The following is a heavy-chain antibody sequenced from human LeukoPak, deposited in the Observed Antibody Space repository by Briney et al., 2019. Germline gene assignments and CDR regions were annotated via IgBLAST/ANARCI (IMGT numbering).Heavy chain of an antibody. CDR3: VRTLPLGDL. CDR1: GFTFINYA. J-gene: IGHJ5*02. CDR2: ITSSSGST. Sequence: GGSLRLSCAASGFTFINYAMSWVRQAPGKGLEWISGITSSSGSTYYVDSVKGRFTISTDNSMTTLYPQMNSLRVEDTALYYCVRTLPLGDLWGQGTLVTVSS. V-gene: IGHV3-23*01. D-gene: IGHD1-26*01.